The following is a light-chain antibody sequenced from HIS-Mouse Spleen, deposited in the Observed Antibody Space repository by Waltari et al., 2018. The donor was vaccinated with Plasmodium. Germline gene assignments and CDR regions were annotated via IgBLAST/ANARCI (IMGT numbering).Light chain of an antibody. CDR1: SSDVGGYNY. CDR2: DVS. CDR3: CSYAGSYTYVV. V-gene: IGLV2-11*01. Sequence: QSALTQPRSVSGSPGQSVPISCTGTSSDVGGYNYVSWYQQHPGKAPKLMIYDVSKRPSGVPDSFSGSKSGNTASLTISGLQAEDEADYYCCSYAGSYTYVVFGGGTKLTVL. J-gene: IGLJ2*01.